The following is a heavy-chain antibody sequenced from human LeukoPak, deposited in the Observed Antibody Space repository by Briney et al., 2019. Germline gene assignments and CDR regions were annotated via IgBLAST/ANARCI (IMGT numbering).Heavy chain of an antibody. D-gene: IGHD6-19*01. CDR1: GFTFSSYS. V-gene: IGHV3-21*01. CDR3: ARASSGWYTDSNFDY. Sequence: GGSLRLSCAASGFTFSSYSMNWVRQAPGKGLEWVSSISSSSSYIYYADSVKGRFTISRDNAKNSLYLQMNSLRAEDTAVYYCARASSGWYTDSNFDYWGQGTLVTVSS. CDR2: ISSSSSYI. J-gene: IGHJ4*02.